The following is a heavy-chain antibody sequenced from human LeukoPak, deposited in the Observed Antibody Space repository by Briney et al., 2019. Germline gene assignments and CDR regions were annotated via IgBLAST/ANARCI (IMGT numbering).Heavy chain of an antibody. D-gene: IGHD3-10*01. CDR3: ARDVSYYGSGSYYNGGYFDY. CDR2: IYYSGST. J-gene: IGHJ4*02. V-gene: IGHV4-59*01. CDR1: GGSISSYY. Sequence: SETLSLTCTVSGGSISSYYWSWIRQPPGKGLEWIGYIYYSGSTNYNPSLKSRVTISVDTSKNQFSLKLSSVTAADTAVYYCARDVSYYGSGSYYNGGYFDYWGQGTLVTVSS.